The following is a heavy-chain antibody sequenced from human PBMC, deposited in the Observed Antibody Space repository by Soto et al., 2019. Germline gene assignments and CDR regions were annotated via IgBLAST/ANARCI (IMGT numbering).Heavy chain of an antibody. CDR2: VYYSGST. J-gene: IGHJ4*02. V-gene: IGHV4-38-2*01. Sequence: LSLTCAVSGYSISNGDYWGWIRQAPGKGLEWIGSVYYSGSTHYEPSLRGRIAISVDTLKNQFSLRLPSVTAADTAMYFCARNTSTYFDSWGQGIPVTVSS. CDR1: GYSISNGDY. CDR3: ARNTSTYFDS.